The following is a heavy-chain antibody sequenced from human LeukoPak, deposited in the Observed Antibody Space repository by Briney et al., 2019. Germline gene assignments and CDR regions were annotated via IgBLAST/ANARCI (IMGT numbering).Heavy chain of an antibody. CDR1: GFTFSSYW. CDR2: VNNDGSGT. J-gene: IGHJ6*02. V-gene: IGHV3-74*01. Sequence: GGSLRLSCVVSGFTFSSYWMHWVRQAPGKGLVWVSHVNNDGSGTNYADSVKGRFTISRDNAKNTVYLQMNSLRVEDTAVYYCARESSTHYSGMDVWGRGTTVTVSS. CDR3: ARESSTHYSGMDV.